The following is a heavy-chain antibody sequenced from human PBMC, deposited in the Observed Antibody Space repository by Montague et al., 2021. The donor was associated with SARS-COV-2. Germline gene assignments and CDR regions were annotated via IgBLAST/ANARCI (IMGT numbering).Heavy chain of an antibody. CDR2: VYYSGNT. CDR1: GGSISNSNYY. CDR3: ARCCTGGSYCQADH. V-gene: IGHV4-39*01. J-gene: IGHJ4*02. D-gene: IGHD2-8*02. Sequence: SETLSLTCTVSGGSISNSNYYWGWIRQPPGKGLEWIGSVYYSGNTYHNPSLKSRVSISVDTSKSQLSLKVMSVTAADTAVYYCARCCTGGSYCQADHWGQGTLVTVSS.